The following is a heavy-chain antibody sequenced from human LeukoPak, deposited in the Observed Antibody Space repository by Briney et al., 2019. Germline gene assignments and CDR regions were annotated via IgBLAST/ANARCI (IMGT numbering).Heavy chain of an antibody. CDR1: GYTFTSYG. V-gene: IGHV1-18*01. CDR3: ASSVTYMTKLDY. CDR2: VSAYNGNT. J-gene: IGHJ4*02. D-gene: IGHD4-11*01. Sequence: GASVKVSCKASGYTFTSYGISWVRQAPGQGLEWMGWVSAYNGNTNYAQKLQGRVTMTTDTSTSTAYMELRSLRSDDTAVYYGASSVTYMTKLDYWGQGTLVTVSS.